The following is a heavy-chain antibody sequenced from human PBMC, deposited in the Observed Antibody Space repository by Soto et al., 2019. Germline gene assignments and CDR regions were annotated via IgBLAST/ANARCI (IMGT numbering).Heavy chain of an antibody. CDR3: AREYYDILTGYSKGIDY. CDR1: GGSISSYY. CDR2: IYYSGST. V-gene: IGHV4-59*01. J-gene: IGHJ4*02. Sequence: SETLSLTCTVSGGSISSYYWSWIRQPPGKGLEWIGYIYYSGSTNYNPSLKSRVTISVDTSKNQFSLKLSSVTAADTAVYYCAREYYDILTGYSKGIDYWGQGTLVTVSS. D-gene: IGHD3-9*01.